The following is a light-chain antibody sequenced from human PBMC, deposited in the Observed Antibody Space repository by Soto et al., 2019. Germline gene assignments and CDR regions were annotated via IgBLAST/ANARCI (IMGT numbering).Light chain of an antibody. CDR2: DAS. J-gene: IGKJ4*01. V-gene: IGKV1-5*01. Sequence: DIQMTQSPSTLSASVGNRVTITCRASQTISNWLAWYQQKPGKAPKVLIFDASTLDGGVPSRFSGRQSGTDFALTISSLQPSDFAPYYSQQYYTYPLTFGGGTKVEI. CDR3: QQYYTYPLT. CDR1: QTISNW.